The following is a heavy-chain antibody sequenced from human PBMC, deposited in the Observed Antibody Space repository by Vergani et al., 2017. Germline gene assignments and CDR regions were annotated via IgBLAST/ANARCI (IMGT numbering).Heavy chain of an antibody. V-gene: IGHV3-23*04. Sequence: VQLVESGGGVVQPGRSLRLSCAASEFTFSSYGMHWVRQAPGKGLEWVSTISGSGGSTYYADSVKGRFTISRGNSKNTLYLQMNSLRAEDTAVYYCAKDGKPAAAALAHYWGQGTLVTVSS. CDR3: AKDGKPAAAALAHY. CDR2: ISGSGGST. J-gene: IGHJ4*02. D-gene: IGHD6-13*01. CDR1: EFTFSSYG.